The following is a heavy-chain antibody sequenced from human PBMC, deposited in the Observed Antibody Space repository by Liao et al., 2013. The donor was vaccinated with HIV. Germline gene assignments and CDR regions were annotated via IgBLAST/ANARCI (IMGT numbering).Heavy chain of an antibody. J-gene: IGHJ6*03. CDR1: DGSINSGRYY. CDR2: VYATGTA. V-gene: IGHV4-61*02. D-gene: IGHD1-20*01. Sequence: QVHLQESGPGLVKPSQTLSLTCTVSDGSINSGRYYWSWIRQAAGKGLEWIGRVYATGTANYNPSLKSRVTISIDTSKSQFSLKVSSVTTADTAVYYCARDITGYYSYYMDVWGKGPRSPSP. CDR3: ARDITGYYSYYMDV.